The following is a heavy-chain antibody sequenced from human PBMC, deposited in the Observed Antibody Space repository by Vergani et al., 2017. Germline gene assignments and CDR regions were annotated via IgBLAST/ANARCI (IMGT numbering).Heavy chain of an antibody. CDR2: IIPIFGTP. CDR3: ATXYGGCSGDSCYSY. CDR1: GVTFSSYG. J-gene: IGHJ4*02. V-gene: IGHV1-69*13. D-gene: IGHD2-15*01. Sequence: QVQLVQSGAEVKKPGSSVKVSCKASGVTFSSYGISWVRQAPRQGLEWMGRIIPIFGTPNYAQKFQGRVTITADESTSTAYMELSSLRFEDTAVYYCATXYGGCSGDSCYSYWGQGTLVTVSS.